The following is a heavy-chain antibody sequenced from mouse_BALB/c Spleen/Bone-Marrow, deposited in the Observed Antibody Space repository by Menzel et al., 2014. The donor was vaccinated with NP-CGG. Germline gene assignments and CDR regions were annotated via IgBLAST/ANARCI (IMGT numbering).Heavy chain of an antibody. CDR3: ARTYGSSYFVY. V-gene: IGHV1-82*01. J-gene: IGHJ3*01. CDR1: GYAFSSSW. D-gene: IGHD1-1*01. Sequence: VQLQQSGPEMVKPGASVKISCRASGYAFSSSWMNWVKQRPGQGLEWIGRIYPGDGDTNYNGKFKGKATLTADKSSSTAYMQLSSLTSVDSAVYICARTYGSSYFVYWGQGTLVTVPA. CDR2: IYPGDGDT.